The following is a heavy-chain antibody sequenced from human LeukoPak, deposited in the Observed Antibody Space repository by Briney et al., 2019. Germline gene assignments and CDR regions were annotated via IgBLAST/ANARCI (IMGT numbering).Heavy chain of an antibody. D-gene: IGHD3-3*01. CDR2: IYTSGST. CDR1: GGSLNNYY. CDR3: ARHPRPTIHWYFDL. V-gene: IGHV4-4*09. Sequence: PSETLSLTCTVSGGSLNNYYWSWVRQLPGKGLEWIGYIYTSGSTNYSPSLKSRVSISLDTSKNQFSLNLSSVTAADTAVYFCARHPRPTIHWYFDLWGRGTLVTVSS. J-gene: IGHJ2*01.